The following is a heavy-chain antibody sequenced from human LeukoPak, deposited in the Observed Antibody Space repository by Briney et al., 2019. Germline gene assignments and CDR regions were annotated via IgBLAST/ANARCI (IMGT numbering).Heavy chain of an antibody. Sequence: SETLSLTCTVSGGSISSTNNYWGWIRQPPGEGLEWIGSLSYNGGTYYNPSLESRVTISVDTSKNQYSLKLISVTAADTALYYCARQRSPCSGGACYFDYWGQGTLVTVSS. CDR3: ARQRSPCSGGACYFDY. V-gene: IGHV4-39*01. CDR1: GGSISSTNNY. D-gene: IGHD2-15*01. J-gene: IGHJ4*02. CDR2: LSYNGGT.